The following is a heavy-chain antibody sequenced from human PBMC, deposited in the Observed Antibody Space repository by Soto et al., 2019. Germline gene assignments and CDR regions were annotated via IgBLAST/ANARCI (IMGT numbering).Heavy chain of an antibody. V-gene: IGHV3-23*01. CDR3: ALSTNGGSPY. Sequence: GVSLRLSCAASGFTFSSYAMSWVRQAPGKGLEWVSSISGSGGSTYYADSVKGRFTISRDNSKNTLYLQMNSLRAEDTALYYCALSTNGGSPYWGQGTLVTVSS. J-gene: IGHJ4*02. CDR1: GFTFSSYA. D-gene: IGHD2-8*01. CDR2: ISGSGGST.